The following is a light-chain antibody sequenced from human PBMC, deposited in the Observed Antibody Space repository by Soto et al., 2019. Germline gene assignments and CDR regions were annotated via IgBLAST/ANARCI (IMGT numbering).Light chain of an antibody. V-gene: IGLV1-47*01. Sequence: QSVLTQPPSASGTPGQRVTISCSGSSSNIGSNYVYWYQQLPGTAPKLLIYRNNQRPSGVPDRFSGSKSDTSASLAISGLRSEDEADYYCAAWDDSLHVVFGGGTKLTVL. CDR1: SSNIGSNY. CDR3: AAWDDSLHVV. CDR2: RNN. J-gene: IGLJ2*01.